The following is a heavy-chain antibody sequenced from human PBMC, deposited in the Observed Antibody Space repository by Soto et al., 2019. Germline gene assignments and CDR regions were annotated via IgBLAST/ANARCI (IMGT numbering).Heavy chain of an antibody. CDR3: ARDAVVAATPYAFDI. Sequence: ASVKVSCKASGGTFSSYTISWVRQAPGQGLEWMGWINPNSGGTNYAQKFQGWVTMTRDTSISTAYMELSRLRSDDTTVYYCARDAVVAATPYAFDIWGQGTMVTVSS. J-gene: IGHJ3*02. CDR1: GGTFSSYT. V-gene: IGHV1-2*04. CDR2: INPNSGGT. D-gene: IGHD2-15*01.